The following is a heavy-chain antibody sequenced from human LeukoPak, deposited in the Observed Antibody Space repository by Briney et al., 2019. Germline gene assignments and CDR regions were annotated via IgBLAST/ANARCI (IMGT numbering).Heavy chain of an antibody. D-gene: IGHD1-26*01. CDR3: ARANGYSGSYYWYFDY. V-gene: IGHV4-39*07. J-gene: IGHJ4*02. CDR2: INHSGST. CDR1: GGSISSSSYY. Sequence: PSETLSLTCTVSGGSISSSSYYWSWIRQPPGKGLEWIGEINHSGSTNYNPSLKSRVTISVDTSKNQFSLKLSSVTAADTAVYYCARANGYSGSYYWYFDYWGQGTLVTVSS.